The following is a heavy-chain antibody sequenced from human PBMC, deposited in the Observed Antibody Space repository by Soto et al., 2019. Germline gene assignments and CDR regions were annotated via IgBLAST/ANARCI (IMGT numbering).Heavy chain of an antibody. J-gene: IGHJ4*02. D-gene: IGHD2-8*02. CDR2: FTPILGVA. CDR1: GVTFNNPT. Sequence: QVQLVQSGAEVKQPGSSVKVSGKASGVTFNNPTVNWVRQAPGQGLEWMGRFTPILGVANNAQKFQGRLTLSVEKSTSTAYMELSSLRSEDTAAYYCARPSTTATGGVEHWGQGTLVIVSS. V-gene: IGHV1-69*02. CDR3: ARPSTTATGGVEH.